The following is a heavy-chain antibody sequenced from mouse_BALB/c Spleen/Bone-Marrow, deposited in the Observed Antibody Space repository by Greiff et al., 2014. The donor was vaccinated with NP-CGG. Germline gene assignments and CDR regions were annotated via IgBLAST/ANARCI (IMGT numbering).Heavy chain of an antibody. J-gene: IGHJ1*01. Sequence: SGSELVKPGASVKLSCAASDFNIKDTYMHWVKQRPEQGLEWIGRIDPANGDTKYDPKFQGKATITADTSSNTAYLQLSSLTSEDTAVYYCTRPAFYYGSSYWYFDVWGAGTTVTVSS. CDR2: IDPANGDT. V-gene: IGHV14-3*02. CDR3: TRPAFYYGSSYWYFDV. CDR1: DFNIKDTY. D-gene: IGHD1-1*01.